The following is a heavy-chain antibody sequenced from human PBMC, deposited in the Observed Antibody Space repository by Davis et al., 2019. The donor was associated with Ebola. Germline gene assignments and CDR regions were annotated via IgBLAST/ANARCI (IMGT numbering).Heavy chain of an antibody. CDR2: ISVYNSNT. V-gene: IGHV1-18*03. D-gene: IGHD3-9*01. J-gene: IGHJ6*04. CDR1: GYTFKNSA. CDR3: ARDAMLYYDILTGYGGGMDV. Sequence: AASVKVSCKASGYTFKNSAVTWVRQAPGQGLEWLGWISVYNSNTAYAQKLQGRVTMTTDTSTGTAYMELRRLRSDDMAVYYCARDAMLYYDILTGYGGGMDVWGKGTTVTVSS.